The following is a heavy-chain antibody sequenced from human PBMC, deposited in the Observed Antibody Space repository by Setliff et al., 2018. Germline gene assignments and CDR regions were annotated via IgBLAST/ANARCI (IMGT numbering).Heavy chain of an antibody. CDR2: ISPYSGDT. D-gene: IGHD1-26*01. Sequence: ASVKVSCKASGGSFSSYGITWVRQAPGQGLEWMGWISPYSGDTKLAQKLQGRVTMTTDTSTSTGYMELRSLISDDTAVYYCARSPPNRGVGQGHYMDVWGKGTTVTVSS. CDR1: GGSFSSYG. CDR3: ARSPPNRGVGQGHYMDV. J-gene: IGHJ6*03. V-gene: IGHV1-18*01.